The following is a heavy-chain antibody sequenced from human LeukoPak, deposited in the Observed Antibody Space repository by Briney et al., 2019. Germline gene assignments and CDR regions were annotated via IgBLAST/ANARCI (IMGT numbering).Heavy chain of an antibody. CDR3: ARARAAGLYAFDI. Sequence: PGGSLRLSCTASGFTFDDYAMHWVRQAPGKGLEWVSGISWNSGSIGYADSVKGRFTISRDNAKNSLYLQMNSLRAEDTAVYYCARARAAGLYAFDIWGQGTMVTVSS. J-gene: IGHJ3*02. CDR2: ISWNSGSI. D-gene: IGHD6-13*01. CDR1: GFTFDDYA. V-gene: IGHV3-9*01.